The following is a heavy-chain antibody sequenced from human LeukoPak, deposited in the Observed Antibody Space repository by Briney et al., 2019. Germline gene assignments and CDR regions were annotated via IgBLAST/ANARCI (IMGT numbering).Heavy chain of an antibody. J-gene: IGHJ4*02. CDR1: GYIFTGWS. D-gene: IGHD6-19*01. V-gene: IGHV1-2*02. CDR2: INPNSGGT. CDR3: ASQYSSGWYVQRYYFDY. Sequence: ASVKVSCKASGYIFTGWSMHWVRQAPGQGLEWMGWINPNSGGTNYAQKFQGRVTMTRDTSISTAYMELSRLRSDDTAVYYCASQYSSGWYVQRYYFDYWGQGTLVTVSS.